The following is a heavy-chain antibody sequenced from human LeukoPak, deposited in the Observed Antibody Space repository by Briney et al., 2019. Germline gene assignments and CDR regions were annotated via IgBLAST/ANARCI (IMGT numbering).Heavy chain of an antibody. CDR2: IYTSGRT. V-gene: IGHV4-4*07. CDR1: LGSIRNQY. Sequence: GTLSLTPTLSLGSIRNQYWSSIPHPARKRLGRIGRIYTSGRTNFNPSLKSRITISVDESTNQFSLKLTSVTAADTAVYFCARETLYSSGWKFDYWGQGTQVAVSS. J-gene: IGHJ4*02. CDR3: ARETLYSSGWKFDY. D-gene: IGHD6-19*01.